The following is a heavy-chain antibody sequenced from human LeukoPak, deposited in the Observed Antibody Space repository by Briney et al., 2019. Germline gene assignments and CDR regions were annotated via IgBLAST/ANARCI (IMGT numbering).Heavy chain of an antibody. CDR2: ISWNSGSI. D-gene: IGHD6-13*01. J-gene: IGHJ6*02. V-gene: IGHV3-9*01. CDR3: AKDLGSSWYGSYYYYYGMDV. CDR1: GFTFDNYA. Sequence: GGSLRLSCAAFGFTFDNYAMHWVRQAPGKGLEWVSGISWNSGSIGYADSVKGRFTISRDNAKNSLYLQMNSLRAEDTALYYCAKDLGSSWYGSYYYYYGMDVWGQGTTVTVSS.